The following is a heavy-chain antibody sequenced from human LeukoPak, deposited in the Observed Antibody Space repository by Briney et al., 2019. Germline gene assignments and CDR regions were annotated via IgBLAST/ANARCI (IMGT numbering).Heavy chain of an antibody. Sequence: GGSLRLSCAASGFTFSSYSMNWVRQAPGKGLEWVSSISSSSSYIYYADSVKGRFIISRDNAKNSLYLQMNSLRAEDTAVYYCAKVLRYFMDVWGQGTLVTVSS. D-gene: IGHD3-9*01. CDR2: ISSSSSYI. CDR3: AKVLRYFMDV. J-gene: IGHJ4*02. CDR1: GFTFSSYS. V-gene: IGHV3-21*04.